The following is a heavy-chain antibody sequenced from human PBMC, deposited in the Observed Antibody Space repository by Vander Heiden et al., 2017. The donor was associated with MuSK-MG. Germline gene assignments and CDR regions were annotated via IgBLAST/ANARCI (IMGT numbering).Heavy chain of an antibody. D-gene: IGHD1-26*01. CDR1: GYMFTSYW. J-gene: IGHJ4*02. CDR3: ARLGARYYFDY. V-gene: IGHV5-51*01. CDR2: IYPGDSDT. Sequence: EVQLVQSGAEVTKPGESLKVSCKGSGYMFTSYWVVCVGQMPGKGLEWMGIIYPGDSDTRYSPSFQGQVTISADKSISTAYLQWSSLKASDTAMYYCARLGARYYFDYWGQGTLVTVSS.